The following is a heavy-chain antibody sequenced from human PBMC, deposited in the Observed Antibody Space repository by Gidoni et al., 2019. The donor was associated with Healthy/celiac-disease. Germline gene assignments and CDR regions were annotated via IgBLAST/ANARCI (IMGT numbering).Heavy chain of an antibody. V-gene: IGHV3-33*01. D-gene: IGHD3-22*01. CDR3: ARDNYDSSGHRMVFDY. CDR1: GFTFISYG. J-gene: IGHJ4*02. CDR2: IWYDGSNK. Sequence: QVQLVESGGGVVQPGRSLRLSCAASGFTFISYGLHWVRQAPGKGLGWVAVIWYDGSNKYYADSVKGRFTISRDNSKNTLYLQMNSLRAEDTAVYYCARDNYDSSGHRMVFDYWGQGTLVTVSS.